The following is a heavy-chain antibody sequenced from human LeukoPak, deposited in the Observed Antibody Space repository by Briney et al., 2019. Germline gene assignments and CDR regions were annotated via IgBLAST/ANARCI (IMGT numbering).Heavy chain of an antibody. CDR1: GFSFSSYG. D-gene: IGHD1-26*01. Sequence: GRSLRLSCAASGFSFSSYGMHWVRQAPGKGLEWVAFIRDGGSYTYHAESVKDRLTISRDNSKNTLYLQMNSLRVEDTAVYYCAKGGRDTSKYYFDYWGQGTQVTVSS. J-gene: IGHJ4*02. CDR2: IRDGGSYT. CDR3: AKGGRDTSKYYFDY. V-gene: IGHV3-30*02.